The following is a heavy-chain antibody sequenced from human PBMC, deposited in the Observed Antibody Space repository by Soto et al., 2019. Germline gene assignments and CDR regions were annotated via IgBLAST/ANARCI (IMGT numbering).Heavy chain of an antibody. D-gene: IGHD5-12*01. V-gene: IGHV3-30-3*01. CDR2: ISYDGSNK. J-gene: IGHJ5*02. CDR3: ARGGSGYDFNWFDP. CDR1: GFTFSSYA. Sequence: QVQLVESGGGVVQPGRSLRLSCAASGFTFSSYAMHWVRQAPGKGLEWGAVISYDGSNKYYADSVKGRFTISRDNSKNTLYLQMNSLRAEDTAVYYCARGGSGYDFNWFDPWGQGTLVTVSS.